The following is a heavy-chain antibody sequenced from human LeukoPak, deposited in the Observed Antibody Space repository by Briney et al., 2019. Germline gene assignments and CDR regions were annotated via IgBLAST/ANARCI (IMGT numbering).Heavy chain of an antibody. J-gene: IGHJ4*02. D-gene: IGHD1-26*01. CDR3: AGGGSYYAIDS. CDR1: GFTFSNYA. CDR2: ISPSGSTI. V-gene: IGHV3-23*01. Sequence: GGSLRLSCEAAGFTFSNYAMSWVRQAPGKGLEWVSYISPSGSTIYYADSVKGRFTISRDNSKNTLYLQMNSLRAEDTAVYYCAGGGSYYAIDSWGQGTLVTVSS.